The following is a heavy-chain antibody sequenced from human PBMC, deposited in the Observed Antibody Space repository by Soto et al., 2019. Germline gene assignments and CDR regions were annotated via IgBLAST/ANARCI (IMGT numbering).Heavy chain of an antibody. Sequence: ASVKVSCKASGYTFTSYAVHWVRQAPGQRLEWMGWIKAGNGYTKYSQIFQGRTTFTRDTSATTVYMELSSLRSEDTAVYYCARDGALADDFFDYWGQGTPVTVSS. CDR1: GYTFTSYA. CDR3: ARDGALADDFFDY. J-gene: IGHJ4*02. CDR2: IKAGNGYT. V-gene: IGHV1-3*01. D-gene: IGHD1-26*01.